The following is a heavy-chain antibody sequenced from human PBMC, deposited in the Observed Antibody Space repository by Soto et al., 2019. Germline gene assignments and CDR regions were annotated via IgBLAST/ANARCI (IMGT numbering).Heavy chain of an antibody. Sequence: ASVKVSCKAIGYTFSNFAVHWMRQSPGQSLEWMGWINPGNGDTQYSRNFQGRVTMTRDISASTAYMELRSLRSDDTAVYYCAREGIDYDFWSGYPTFYMDVWGKGTTVTVSS. V-gene: IGHV1-3*01. CDR3: AREGIDYDFWSGYPTFYMDV. CDR1: GYTFSNFA. J-gene: IGHJ6*03. D-gene: IGHD3-3*01. CDR2: INPGNGDT.